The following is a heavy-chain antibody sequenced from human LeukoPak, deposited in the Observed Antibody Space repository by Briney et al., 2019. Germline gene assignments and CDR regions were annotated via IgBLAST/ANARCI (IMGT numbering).Heavy chain of an antibody. CDR2: TRNKANSYTT. J-gene: IGHJ4*02. CDR3: ARGLRDSSGYYSFDY. Sequence: GGSLRLSCAASGFTFSDYYMEWVRQAPGKGLEWVARTRNKANSYTTEYAASVKGRFTISRDDSRNSLYLQMNSLKTEDTAVYYCARGLRDSSGYYSFDYWGQGTLVTVSS. V-gene: IGHV3-72*01. D-gene: IGHD3-22*01. CDR1: GFTFSDYY.